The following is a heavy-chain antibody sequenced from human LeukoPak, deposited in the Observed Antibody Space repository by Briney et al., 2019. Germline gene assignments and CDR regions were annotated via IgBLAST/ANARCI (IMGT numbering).Heavy chain of an antibody. CDR1: GGSISSGGYY. V-gene: IGHV4-31*03. D-gene: IGHD1-26*01. J-gene: IGHJ6*02. Sequence: SETLSLTCTVSGGSISSGGYYWSWIRQHPGKGLEWIGYIYYSGSTYYNPSLKSRVTISVDTSKNQFSLKLSSVTAADTAVYYCARDQGKSTTLYYYGMDVWGQGTTVTVSS. CDR2: IYYSGST. CDR3: ARDQGKSTTLYYYGMDV.